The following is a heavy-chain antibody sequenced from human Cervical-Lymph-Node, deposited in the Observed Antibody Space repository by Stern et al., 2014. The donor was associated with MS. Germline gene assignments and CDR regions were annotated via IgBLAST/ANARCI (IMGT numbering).Heavy chain of an antibody. CDR3: ATSPDQPQGFDS. Sequence: QMQLVQSGAEMKKPASSVTVSCKTSGGTFSSDAFSWVRQAPGQGFEWMGGIIPMYGTPNYAQKFQGRVTITADTSTSTVYMELSSLRSEDTAVYYCATSPDQPQGFDSW. D-gene: IGHD2-2*01. CDR2: IIPMYGTP. CDR1: GGTFSSDA. V-gene: IGHV1-69*06. J-gene: IGHJ3*02.